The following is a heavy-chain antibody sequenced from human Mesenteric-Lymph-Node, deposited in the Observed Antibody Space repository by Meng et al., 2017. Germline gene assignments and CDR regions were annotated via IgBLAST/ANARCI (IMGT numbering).Heavy chain of an antibody. D-gene: IGHD3-22*01. CDR1: GFTFSSYA. V-gene: IGHV3-30-3*01. CDR3: AKDQTKYDSSGYYLDY. Sequence: RSLRLSCAASGFTFSSYALHWVRQAPGKGLEWVAVISYDGSNKYYADSVKGRLTISRDNSKNTLFLQMNSLRAEDTAVYYCAKDQTKYDSSGYYLDYWGQGTLVTVSS. J-gene: IGHJ4*02. CDR2: ISYDGSNK.